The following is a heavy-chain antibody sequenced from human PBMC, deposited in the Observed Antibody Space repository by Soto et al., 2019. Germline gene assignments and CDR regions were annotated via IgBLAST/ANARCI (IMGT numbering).Heavy chain of an antibody. CDR3: ARFVRSCSATTCSTRADV. Sequence: PXATLSLTFTVSGGFLNSDTDSWSWIRQTPGKRLEWIGLIYSGGSTKNPSLRSRVTMSVDTSKNQFSLKLRSVIVADTAVYHCARFVRSCSATTCSTRADVWGQGITVTVSS. CDR1: GGFLNSDTDS. J-gene: IGHJ6*02. CDR2: IYSGGST. D-gene: IGHD2-2*01. V-gene: IGHV4-61*01.